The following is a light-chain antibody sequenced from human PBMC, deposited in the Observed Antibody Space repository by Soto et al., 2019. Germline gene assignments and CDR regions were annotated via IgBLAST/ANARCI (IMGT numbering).Light chain of an antibody. J-gene: IGLJ1*01. Sequence: QSVLTQPPSVSGAPGQTVTISCTGSSSNIGAGFDVHWYQQVPGTAPKLVLYSNTARPSWVPDRFSGSRSGSSGSLAITGLQPEDEADYYCQSYDSGVTGSVFGTGIKLTVL. V-gene: IGLV1-40*01. CDR1: SSNIGAGFD. CDR3: QSYDSGVTGSV. CDR2: SNT.